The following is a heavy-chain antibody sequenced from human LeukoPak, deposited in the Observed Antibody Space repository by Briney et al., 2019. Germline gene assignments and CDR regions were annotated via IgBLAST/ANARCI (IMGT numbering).Heavy chain of an antibody. D-gene: IGHD4-17*01. CDR3: ARADYGHGY. V-gene: IGHV4-34*01. Sequence: PSETLSLTCAVYGGSFSGYYRSWIRQPPGKGLEWIGEINHSGSTNYNPSLKSRVTISVDTSKNQFSLKLSSVTAADTAVYYCARADYGHGYWGQGTLVTVSS. J-gene: IGHJ4*02. CDR1: GGSFSGYY. CDR2: INHSGST.